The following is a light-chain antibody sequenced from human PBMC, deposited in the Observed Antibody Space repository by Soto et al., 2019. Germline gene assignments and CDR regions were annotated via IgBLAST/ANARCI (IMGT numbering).Light chain of an antibody. J-gene: IGKJ5*01. V-gene: IGKV3D-11*01. CDR3: QQYNNWPLSIT. CDR2: DAS. CDR1: QGVSSY. Sequence: EIVLTQSPATLSLSPVERATLSCRASQGVSSYLAWYQQKPGQAPRLLIYDASNRATGIPARFSGSGPGTDFTLTISSLEPEDFAVYYCQQYNNWPLSITFGQGTRLEIK.